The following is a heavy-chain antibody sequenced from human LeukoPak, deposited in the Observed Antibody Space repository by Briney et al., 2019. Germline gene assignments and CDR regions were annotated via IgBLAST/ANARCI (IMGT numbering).Heavy chain of an antibody. Sequence: SETLSLTCAVSGGSISGRYWSWIRQPPGKGLEWIANWRYDGSPNYTPSLESRATISLDTSKNQFSLRLTSVTAADTAVYYCARDSYRGSHYYYGMDVWGQGTTVTVSS. V-gene: IGHV4-59*11. CDR2: WRYDGSP. CDR3: ARDSYRGSHYYYGMDV. CDR1: GGSISGRY. D-gene: IGHD1-26*01. J-gene: IGHJ6*02.